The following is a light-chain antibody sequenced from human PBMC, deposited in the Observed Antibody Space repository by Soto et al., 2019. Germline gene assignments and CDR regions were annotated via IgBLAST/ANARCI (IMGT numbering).Light chain of an antibody. CDR3: QQTYRTPWT. CDR1: QSVNGF. V-gene: IGKV3-15*01. CDR2: RIF. J-gene: IGKJ1*01. Sequence: EVVMTQSPGTLSVFPGESVNLSCRASQSVNGFLDWFQHKPGQAPRLVLKRIFIRAIGVPARFSGSGSGTEFTLTIRSLQPEDFATYYCQQTYRTPWTFGQGTKVDNK.